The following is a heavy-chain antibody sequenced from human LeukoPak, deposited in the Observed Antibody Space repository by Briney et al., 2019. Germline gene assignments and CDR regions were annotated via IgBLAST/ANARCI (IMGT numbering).Heavy chain of an antibody. CDR3: AKDRSYLPFDY. CDR2: ISGSGGST. V-gene: IGHV3-23*01. Sequence: GGSLRLSCAASGFTFSSYAMSWVRQAPGKGLEWVSAISGSGGSTYYADSVKGRFTISRDNSKNTLYLQMDSLRAEGTAVYYCAKDRSYLPFDYWGQGTLVTVSS. CDR1: GFTFSSYA. D-gene: IGHD1-26*01. J-gene: IGHJ4*02.